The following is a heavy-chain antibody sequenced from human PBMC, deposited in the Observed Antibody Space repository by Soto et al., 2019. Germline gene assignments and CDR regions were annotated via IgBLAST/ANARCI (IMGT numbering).Heavy chain of an antibody. CDR2: ISVSGGNI. V-gene: IGHV3-23*01. CDR1: GFTFSTYA. Sequence: QAGGSLRLSCGASGFTFSTYAMSWVRQAPGKGLEWVSSISVSGGNIYYADSVKGRFTISRDDSKDTLYLQMNSLRAEDTAVYYCASRSLDGYKYYWGQGTLVTVSS. J-gene: IGHJ4*02. D-gene: IGHD1-20*01. CDR3: ASRSLDGYKYY.